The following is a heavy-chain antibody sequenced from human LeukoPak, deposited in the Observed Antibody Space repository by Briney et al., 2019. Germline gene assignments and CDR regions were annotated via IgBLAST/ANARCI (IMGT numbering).Heavy chain of an antibody. CDR1: GGSISSSSYY. CDR3: ARGEEVVTAINDAFDI. J-gene: IGHJ3*02. CDR2: IYYSGST. D-gene: IGHD2-21*02. Sequence: PSETLSLTCTVSGGSISSSSYYWGWIRQPPGKGLEWIGSIYYSGSTYYNPSLKSRVTISVDTSKNQFSLKLSSVTAADTAVYYCARGEEVVTAINDAFDIWGQGTMVTVSS. V-gene: IGHV4-39*07.